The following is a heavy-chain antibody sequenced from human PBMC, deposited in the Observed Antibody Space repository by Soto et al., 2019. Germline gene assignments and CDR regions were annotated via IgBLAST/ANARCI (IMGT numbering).Heavy chain of an antibody. CDR1: GFTFSSYA. CDR3: AKGLTGAPYYGMDV. D-gene: IGHD7-27*01. V-gene: IGHV3-23*01. J-gene: IGHJ6*02. Sequence: EVQLLESGGGLVQPGGSLRLSCAASGFTFSSYAMSWVRQAPGKGLEWVSAINGSGGRTYYADSVKGRFTISRDNSKNTLYLQMNSLRAEDTAVYYCAKGLTGAPYYGMDVWGQGTTVTVSS. CDR2: INGSGGRT.